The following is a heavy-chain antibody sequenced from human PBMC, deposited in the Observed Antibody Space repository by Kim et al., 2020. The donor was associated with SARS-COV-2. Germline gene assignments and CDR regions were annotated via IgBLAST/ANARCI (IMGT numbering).Heavy chain of an antibody. CDR2: ISGSGGST. D-gene: IGHD2-15*01. CDR3: AKASRISDLKAKRTNWYFDL. V-gene: IGHV3-23*01. Sequence: GGSLRLSCAASGFTFSSYAMSWVRQAPGKGLEWVSAISGSGGSTYYADSVKGRFTISRDNSKNTLYLQMNSLRAEDTAVYYCAKASRISDLKAKRTNWYFDLWGRGTLVTVSS. J-gene: IGHJ2*01. CDR1: GFTFSSYA.